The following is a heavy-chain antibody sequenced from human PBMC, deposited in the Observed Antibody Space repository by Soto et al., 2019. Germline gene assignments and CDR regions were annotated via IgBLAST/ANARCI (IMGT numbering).Heavy chain of an antibody. CDR3: ARQGGRQQLVWGSSGRPRAPNPRYGMDV. D-gene: IGHD6-13*01. J-gene: IGHJ6*02. CDR1: DDSISSGGYY. Sequence: PSETLSLTCIVSDDSISSGGYYWSWIRQPPGKGLEWIGEINHSGSTNYNPSLKSRVTISVDTSKNQFSLKLSSVTAADTAVYYCARQGGRQQLVWGSSGRPRAPNPRYGMDVWGQGTTVTVSS. V-gene: IGHV4-39*01. CDR2: INHSGST.